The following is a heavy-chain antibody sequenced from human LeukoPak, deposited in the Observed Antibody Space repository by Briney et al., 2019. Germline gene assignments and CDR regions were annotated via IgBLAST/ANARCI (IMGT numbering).Heavy chain of an antibody. J-gene: IGHJ4*02. V-gene: IGHV3-33*06. D-gene: IGHD1-1*01. CDR3: AKDLNWNDGFDY. Sequence: GGSLRLSCAASGFTFSSYGMHWVRQAPGKGLEWVAVIWYDGSNKYYADSVKGRFTISRDNSKNTLYLQMNSLRAEVTAVYYCAKDLNWNDGFDYWGQGTLVTVSS. CDR1: GFTFSSYG. CDR2: IWYDGSNK.